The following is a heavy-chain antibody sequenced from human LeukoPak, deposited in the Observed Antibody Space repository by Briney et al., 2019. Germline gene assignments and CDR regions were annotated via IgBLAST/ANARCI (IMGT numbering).Heavy chain of an antibody. Sequence: PSETLSLTCTVSGGSISSYYWSWIRQPAGKGLEWIGRIYTSGSTNYNPSLKSRVTVSVDTSKNQFSLKLSSVTAADTAVYYCARGLKGGYDLTPFDYWGQGTLVTVSS. CDR1: GGSISSYY. V-gene: IGHV4-4*07. CDR2: IYTSGST. J-gene: IGHJ4*02. CDR3: ARGLKGGYDLTPFDY. D-gene: IGHD5-12*01.